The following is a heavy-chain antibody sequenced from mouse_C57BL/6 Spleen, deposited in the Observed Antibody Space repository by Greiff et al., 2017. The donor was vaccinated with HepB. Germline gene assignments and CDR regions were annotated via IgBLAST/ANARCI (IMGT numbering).Heavy chain of an antibody. CDR1: GFNIKDYY. CDR2: IDPENGDT. V-gene: IGHV14-4*01. CDR3: TVYDYDGAWFAY. Sequence: EVQLQQSGAELVRPGASVKLSCTASGFNIKDYYMHWVKQRPEQGLEWIGWIDPENGDTEYASKFQGKATITADTSSNTAYLQLSRLTSEATAVYYCTVYDYDGAWFAYWGQGTLVTVSA. J-gene: IGHJ3*01. D-gene: IGHD2-4*01.